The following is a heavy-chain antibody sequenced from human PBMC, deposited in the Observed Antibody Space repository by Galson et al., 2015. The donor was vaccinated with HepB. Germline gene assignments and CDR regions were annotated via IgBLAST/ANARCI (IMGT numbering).Heavy chain of an antibody. V-gene: IGHV3-66*01. CDR3: ARVDIWGSYRPSHFDY. Sequence: SLRLSCAASGFTVSSNYMSWVRQAPGKGLEWVSIIYSGGSTYYADFVKGRFTISRDNSKNTLYLQMNSLRAEDTAVYYCARVDIWGSYRPSHFDYWGQGTLVTVSS. CDR1: GFTVSSNY. CDR2: IYSGGST. J-gene: IGHJ4*02. D-gene: IGHD3-16*02.